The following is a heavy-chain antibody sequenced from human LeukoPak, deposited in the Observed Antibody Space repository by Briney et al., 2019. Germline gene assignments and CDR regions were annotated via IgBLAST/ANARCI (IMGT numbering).Heavy chain of an antibody. J-gene: IGHJ4*02. CDR2: IEGDARSQ. CDR1: GFSLHYYW. V-gene: IGHV3-7*01. CDR3: AKDGGCSSTSCYSPYYFDY. Sequence: GGFLRLSCTASGFSLHYYWMTWVRQGPGKGLEWVANIEGDARSQYYADSVKSRFTISRDNSKNTLYLQMNSLRAEDTAVYYCAKDGGCSSTSCYSPYYFDYWGQGTLVTVSS. D-gene: IGHD2-2*01.